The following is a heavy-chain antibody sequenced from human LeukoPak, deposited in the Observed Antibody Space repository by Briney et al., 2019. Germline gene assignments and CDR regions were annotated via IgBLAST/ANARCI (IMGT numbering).Heavy chain of an antibody. Sequence: ASVKVSCKASGDTSTSYGISWVRQAPGQGLEWMGWISAYNGNTNYAQKLQGRVTMTTDTSTSTAYMELRSLRSDDTAVYYCARVVSSSWYFDYWGQGTLVTVSS. CDR1: GDTSTSYG. CDR3: ARVVSSSWYFDY. V-gene: IGHV1-18*01. CDR2: ISAYNGNT. J-gene: IGHJ4*02. D-gene: IGHD6-13*01.